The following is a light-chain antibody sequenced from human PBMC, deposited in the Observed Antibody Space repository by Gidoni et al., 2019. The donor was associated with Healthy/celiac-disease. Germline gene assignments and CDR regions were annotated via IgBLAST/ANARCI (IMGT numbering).Light chain of an antibody. CDR3: QQRSNWLT. Sequence: EIVLTQSPATLSLSPGERATLPCRASQSVSSYLAWYHQKPGQAPRLLIYDASNRATGIPARFSGSGDGTDFTLSISSLEPEDFAVYYCQQRSNWLTFGGGTKVEIK. V-gene: IGKV3-11*01. CDR2: DAS. CDR1: QSVSSY. J-gene: IGKJ4*01.